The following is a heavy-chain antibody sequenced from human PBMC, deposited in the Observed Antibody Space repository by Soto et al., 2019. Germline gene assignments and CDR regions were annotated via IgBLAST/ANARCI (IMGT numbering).Heavy chain of an antibody. D-gene: IGHD3-22*01. CDR2: IRSKTYGGTT. CDR1: GFTFGENS. J-gene: IGHJ4*02. CDR3: TRDPLVDDYYYRWPDY. Sequence: PGGSLRLSCTASGFTFGENSMSWFRQAPGRGLEWVAFIRSKTYGGTTEYAASVKGRFTISRDDSKAIAYLQMNSLKSEDTAVYYCTRDPLVDDYYYRWPDYWGQGTLVTVSS. V-gene: IGHV3-49*03.